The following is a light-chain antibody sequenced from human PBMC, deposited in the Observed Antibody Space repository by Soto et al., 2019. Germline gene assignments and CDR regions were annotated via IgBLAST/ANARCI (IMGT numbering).Light chain of an antibody. V-gene: IGKV3-15*01. J-gene: IGKJ1*01. CDR2: GAS. CDR1: QSVSSN. Sequence: EIVMTQSPATLSVSPGERATLSCRASQSVSSNLDWYQQKPDQAPRLLIYGASTRATGIPARFSGSGSGTEFTLTISSLQSEDFAVYYCQQYNNWPPWTFGQGTKVEIK. CDR3: QQYNNWPPWT.